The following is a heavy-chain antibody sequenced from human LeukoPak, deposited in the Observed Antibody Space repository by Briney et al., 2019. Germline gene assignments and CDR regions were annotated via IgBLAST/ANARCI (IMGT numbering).Heavy chain of an antibody. CDR3: ARGRCIWGYCSGTNWFDP. J-gene: IGHJ5*02. CDR1: GYTFTSYD. Sequence: ASVKVSCKASGYTFTSYDINWVRQATGQGLEWMGWMNPNSGNTGYAQKFQGRVTMTRNTSISTAYMELSSLRSEDTAVYYCARGRCIWGYCSGTNWFDPWGQGTLVTVSS. D-gene: IGHD2-15*01. CDR2: MNPNSGNT. V-gene: IGHV1-8*01.